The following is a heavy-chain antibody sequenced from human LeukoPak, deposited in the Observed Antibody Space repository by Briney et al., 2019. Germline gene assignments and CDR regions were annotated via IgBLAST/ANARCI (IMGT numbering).Heavy chain of an antibody. Sequence: KPGGSPRLSCAASGFTIRDEYMSWIRQAPGMGLEWVSYINNRGSAIYYADSVKGRFTISRDNAKNSLYLQMNSLRAEDTAVYYCAKLGRNYFDYWGQGTLVTVSS. V-gene: IGHV3-11*04. J-gene: IGHJ4*02. CDR2: INNRGSAI. CDR1: GFTIRDEY. CDR3: AKLGRNYFDY. D-gene: IGHD3-10*01.